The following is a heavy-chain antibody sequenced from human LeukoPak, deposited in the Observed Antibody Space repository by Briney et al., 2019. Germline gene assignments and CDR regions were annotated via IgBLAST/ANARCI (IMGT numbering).Heavy chain of an antibody. D-gene: IGHD5-18*01. Sequence: LEASVKVSCKASGYTFTGYYMHWVRQAPGQGLEWMGWINPNSGGTNYAQKFQGRVTMTRDTSISTAYMELSRLRSDDTAVYYCARGGERGYSYGYFDYWGQGTLVTVSS. CDR1: GYTFTGYY. V-gene: IGHV1-2*03. J-gene: IGHJ4*02. CDR3: ARGGERGYSYGYFDY. CDR2: INPNSGGT.